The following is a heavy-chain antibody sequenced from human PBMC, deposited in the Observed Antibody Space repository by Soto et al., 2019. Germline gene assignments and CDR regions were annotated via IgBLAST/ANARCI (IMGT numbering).Heavy chain of an antibody. J-gene: IGHJ4*02. V-gene: IGHV3-53*01. D-gene: IGHD3-10*01. Sequence: EVQLVESGGGLIQPGGSLRLSCAVSGFTVSNNYMSWVRQAPGKGLEGVSVIYSGGYTAYGDSVKGRFTISRDNSKNTPFLKIKSRGPADPAVYSGGTRPGGGGYWGQGTLVTVSS. CDR2: IYSGGYT. CDR3: GTRPGGGGY. CDR1: GFTVSNNY.